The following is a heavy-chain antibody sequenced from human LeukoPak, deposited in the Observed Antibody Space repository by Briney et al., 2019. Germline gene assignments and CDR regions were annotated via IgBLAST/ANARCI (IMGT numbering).Heavy chain of an antibody. V-gene: IGHV4-39*01. J-gene: IGHJ4*02. CDR1: GGSISTTNNY. D-gene: IGHD3-10*01. Sequence: SETLSLTCTVSGGSISTTNNYWGWIRQPPGKGLEWIGSIHFSGTTYYNPSLKSRVTVSVDTSKSQFSLKLTSVTAADTAVYYCARPPAGSGSLSYFDYWGQGTLATVSS. CDR2: IHFSGTT. CDR3: ARPPAGSGSLSYFDY.